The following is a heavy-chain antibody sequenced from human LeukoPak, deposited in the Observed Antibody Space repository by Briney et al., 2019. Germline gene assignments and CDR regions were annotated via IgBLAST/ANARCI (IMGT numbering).Heavy chain of an antibody. CDR2: IYSGGST. CDR3: ASTIAVAGPEYFQH. Sequence: GGSLRLSCAASGFTVSSNYMSWVRQAPGKGLDWVSVIYSGGSTYYADSVKGRFTISRDNSKNTLYLQMNSLRAEDTAVYYCASTIAVAGPEYFQHWGQGTLVTVSS. D-gene: IGHD6-19*01. CDR1: GFTVSSNY. V-gene: IGHV3-53*01. J-gene: IGHJ1*01.